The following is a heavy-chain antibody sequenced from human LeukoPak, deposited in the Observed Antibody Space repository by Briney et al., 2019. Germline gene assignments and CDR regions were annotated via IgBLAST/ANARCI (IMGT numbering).Heavy chain of an antibody. V-gene: IGHV4-59*08. J-gene: IGHJ5*02. CDR1: GGSISSYY. Sequence: PETLSLTCTVSGGSISSYYWSWIRQPPGKGLEWIGYIYYSGSTNYNPSLKSRVTISVDTSKNQFSLKLSSVTAADTAVYYCARLRRRKFDWFDPWGQGTLVTVSS. CDR2: IYYSGST. CDR3: ARLRRRKFDWFDP. D-gene: IGHD3-16*01.